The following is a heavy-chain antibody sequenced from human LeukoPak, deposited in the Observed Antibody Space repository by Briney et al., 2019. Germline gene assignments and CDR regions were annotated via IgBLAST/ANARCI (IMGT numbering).Heavy chain of an antibody. CDR1: GFIFSSYG. Sequence: GGSLRLSCAASGFIFSSYGMHWVRQAPGKGLEWVAAIWSDGSSKYYSDSVKGRLTISRDNYKNTVYLQMNSLRAKDTAMYYCAREGGRVGAPLDYWGQGTLVTVSS. J-gene: IGHJ4*02. V-gene: IGHV3-33*08. CDR2: IWSDGSSK. D-gene: IGHD1-26*01. CDR3: AREGGRVGAPLDY.